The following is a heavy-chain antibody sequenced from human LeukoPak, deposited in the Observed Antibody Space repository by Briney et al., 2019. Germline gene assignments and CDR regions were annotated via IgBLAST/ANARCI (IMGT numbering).Heavy chain of an antibody. V-gene: IGHV3-30-3*01. J-gene: IGHJ6*02. CDR3: ARDGVFIVARRHDYYYYGMDV. CDR1: GFTFSSYA. CDR2: ISYDGSNK. Sequence: GRSLRLSCAASGFTFSSYAMHWVRQAPGKGLEWVAVISYDGSNKYYADSVKGRFTISRDNSENTLYLQMNSLRAEDTAVYYCARDGVFIVARRHDYYYYGMDVWGQGTTVTVSS. D-gene: IGHD6-6*01.